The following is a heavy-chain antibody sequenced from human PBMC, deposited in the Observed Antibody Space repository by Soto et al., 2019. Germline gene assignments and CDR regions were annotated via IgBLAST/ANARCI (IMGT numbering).Heavy chain of an antibody. D-gene: IGHD3-22*01. V-gene: IGHV1-18*01. CDR2: ISAYNGNT. J-gene: IGHJ4*02. CDR1: GYTFTSYG. Sequence: AASVKVSCKTSGYTFTSYGISWVRQAPGQGLEWMGWISAYNGNTNYAQKLQGRVTMTTDTSTSTAYMELRSLRSDDTAVYYCARDPSYYDDSDGYYDYWGQGTLVTVSS. CDR3: ARDPSYYDDSDGYYDY.